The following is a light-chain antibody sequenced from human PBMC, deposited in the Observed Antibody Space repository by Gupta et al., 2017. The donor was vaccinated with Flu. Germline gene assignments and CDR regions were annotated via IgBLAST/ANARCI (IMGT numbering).Light chain of an antibody. V-gene: IGKV1-9*01. Sequence: DIQLTQSPSFLSASVGDRVTITCRASQGISSYLAWYQQKPGKAPKLLIYDASTLQSGVPSRFSGSGSGTEFTLTISSLQPEDFATYYCQQCNSYPLTFGQGTRLDIK. J-gene: IGKJ5*01. CDR3: QQCNSYPLT. CDR2: DAS. CDR1: QGISSY.